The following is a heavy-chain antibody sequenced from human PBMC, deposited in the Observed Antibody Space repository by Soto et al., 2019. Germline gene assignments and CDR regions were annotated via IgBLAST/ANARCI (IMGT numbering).Heavy chain of an antibody. V-gene: IGHV4-39*01. D-gene: IGHD3-9*01. CDR2: IYYSGST. Sequence: PSETLSLTCTVSGGSISSSSYYWGWIRQPAGKGLEWIGSIYYSGSTYYNPSLKSRVTISVDTSKNQFSLKLSSVTAADTAVYYCARHGGGDLLRYSDWLPSDYYYGMDVWGQGTTVTVSS. J-gene: IGHJ6*02. CDR3: ARHGGGDLLRYSDWLPSDYYYGMDV. CDR1: GGSISSSSYY.